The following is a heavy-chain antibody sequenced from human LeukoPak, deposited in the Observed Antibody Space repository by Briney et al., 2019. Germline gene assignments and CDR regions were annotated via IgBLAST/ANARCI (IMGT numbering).Heavy chain of an antibody. Sequence: GASVKVSCKASGYTFTSHGISWVRQAPGQGLEWMGWISAYNGNTNYAQKLQGRVTMTTDTSTSTAYMELRSLRSDDTAVYYCARDRGYCSGGSCYLGYWDYWGQGTLVTVSS. J-gene: IGHJ4*02. CDR2: ISAYNGNT. CDR1: GYTFTSHG. V-gene: IGHV1-18*01. D-gene: IGHD2-15*01. CDR3: ARDRGYCSGGSCYLGYWDY.